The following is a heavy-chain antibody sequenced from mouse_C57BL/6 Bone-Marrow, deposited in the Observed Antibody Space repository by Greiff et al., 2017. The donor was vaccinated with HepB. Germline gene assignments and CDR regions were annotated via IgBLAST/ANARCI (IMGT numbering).Heavy chain of an antibody. Sequence: EVQRVESGGDLVKPGGSLKLSCAASGFTFSSYGMSWVRQTPDKRLEWVATISSGGSYTYYPDSVKGRFTISRDNAKNTLYLQMSSLKSEDTAMYYCARHRDYYGSSYYFDYWGQGTTLTVSS. V-gene: IGHV5-6*01. J-gene: IGHJ2*01. CDR3: ARHRDYYGSSYYFDY. D-gene: IGHD1-1*01. CDR2: ISSGGSYT. CDR1: GFTFSSYG.